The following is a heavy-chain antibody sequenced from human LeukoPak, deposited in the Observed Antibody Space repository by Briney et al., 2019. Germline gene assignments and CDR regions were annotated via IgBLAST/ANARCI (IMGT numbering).Heavy chain of an antibody. CDR1: GGSFSGYY. CDR2: INHSGST. Sequence: SETLSLTCAVYGGSFSGYYWSWIRQPPGKGLEWIGEINHSGSTNYNPSLKSRVTISVDTSKNQFSLKLSSVTAADTAVYYCARHGPGRYFDWLQGSFDYWGQGTLVTVSS. V-gene: IGHV4-34*01. J-gene: IGHJ4*02. D-gene: IGHD3-9*01. CDR3: ARHGPGRYFDWLQGSFDY.